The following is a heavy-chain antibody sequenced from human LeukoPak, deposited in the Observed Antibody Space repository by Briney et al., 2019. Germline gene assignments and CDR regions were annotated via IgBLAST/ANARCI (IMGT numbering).Heavy chain of an antibody. D-gene: IGHD3-3*01. Sequence: ASVKVSCKASGGTFSSYAISWVRQAPGQGLEWMGGIIPIFGTANYAQKFQGRVTITADESTSTAYMELSSLRSEDTAVYYCARAHALRFLEWLPLDYWGQGTLVTVSS. CDR2: IIPIFGTA. CDR3: ARAHALRFLEWLPLDY. V-gene: IGHV1-69*13. J-gene: IGHJ4*02. CDR1: GGTFSSYA.